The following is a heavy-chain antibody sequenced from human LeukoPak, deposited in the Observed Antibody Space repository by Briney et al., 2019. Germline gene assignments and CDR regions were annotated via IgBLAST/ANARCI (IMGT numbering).Heavy chain of an antibody. CDR1: GFTFLDYA. D-gene: IGHD6-13*01. Sequence: GGSLRLSCVTSGFTFLDYAVHWVRQAPGKGLEWVAVTSYDGNNNYYVDSVKGRFTLSRDSSKNTLYLQMNSLRPEDTAVYYCTREWGAAADYWGQGTLVTVSS. CDR2: TSYDGNNN. CDR3: TREWGAAADY. V-gene: IGHV3-30-3*01. J-gene: IGHJ4*02.